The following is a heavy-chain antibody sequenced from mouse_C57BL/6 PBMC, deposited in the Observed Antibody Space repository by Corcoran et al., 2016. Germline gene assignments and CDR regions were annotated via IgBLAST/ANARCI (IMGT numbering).Heavy chain of an antibody. CDR3: ARSGFYAMDY. CDR2: INPNNGGT. J-gene: IGHJ4*01. CDR1: GYTFTDYY. D-gene: IGHD3-2*02. Sequence: EVQLQQSGPELVKPGASVKISCKASGYTFTDYYMNWVKQSHGKSLEWIGDINPNNGGTNYNQKFTGKATLTVDKSSSTASMELRSLTSDDSAVYYCARSGFYAMDYWGQGTSVTVSS. V-gene: IGHV1-26*01.